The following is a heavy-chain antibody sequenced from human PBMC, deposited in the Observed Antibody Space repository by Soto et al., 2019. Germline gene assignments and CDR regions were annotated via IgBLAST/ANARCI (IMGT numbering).Heavy chain of an antibody. CDR3: ARGLPIAVAGPYYFDY. D-gene: IGHD6-19*01. Sequence: PSETLSLTCTVSGVSISGSRYYWGWIRQPPGRGLEWIGNIYYRGSTYYTPALNRRVTLSVDTSKNQFALKLSSVTAADTAVYYCARGLPIAVAGPYYFDYWGQGTLVTVSS. V-gene: IGHV4-39*06. CDR2: IYYRGST. CDR1: GVSISGSRYY. J-gene: IGHJ4*02.